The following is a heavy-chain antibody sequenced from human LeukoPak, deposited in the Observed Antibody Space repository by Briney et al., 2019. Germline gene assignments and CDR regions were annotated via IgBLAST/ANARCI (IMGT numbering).Heavy chain of an antibody. Sequence: PSDTLSLTCAVYGGSFSGYYWGWIRQPPGKGLEWIGSIYYSGRTYYNSSLKSRVTISVDTSKNQFSLKVTSVTAADTAVYYCASAYYDILGGHFDYWGQGTLVTVSS. D-gene: IGHD3-9*01. J-gene: IGHJ4*02. CDR3: ASAYYDILGGHFDY. V-gene: IGHV4-34*01. CDR2: IYYSGRT. CDR1: GGSFSGYY.